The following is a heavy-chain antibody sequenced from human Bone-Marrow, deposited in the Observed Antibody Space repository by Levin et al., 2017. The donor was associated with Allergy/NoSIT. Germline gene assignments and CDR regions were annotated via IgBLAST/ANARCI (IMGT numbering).Heavy chain of an antibody. CDR1: GFNFDDYA. D-gene: IGHD4-17*01. CDR2: ISWNSDKA. Sequence: SLKISCGASGFNFDDYAMHWVRQAPGKGLEWVSGISWNSDKAGYADSVKGRFTISRDNAKNSLYLQMDSLGVEDTALYYCAKDGESTVTRSYYLHYWGQGTLFTDSS. V-gene: IGHV3-9*01. J-gene: IGHJ4*02. CDR3: AKDGESTVTRSYYLHY.